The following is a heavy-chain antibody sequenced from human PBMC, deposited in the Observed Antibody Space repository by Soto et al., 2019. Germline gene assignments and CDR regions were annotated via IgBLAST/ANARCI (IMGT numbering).Heavy chain of an antibody. CDR3: ARGQYDILTGYYAVDY. CDR1: GGSFSGYY. Sequence: SETLSLTCAVYGGSFSGYYWSWIRQPPGKGLEWIGEINHSGSTNYNPSLKSRVTISVDTSKNQFSLKLSSVTAADTAVYYCARGQYDILTGYYAVDYWGQGTLVTVSS. CDR2: INHSGST. D-gene: IGHD3-9*01. J-gene: IGHJ4*02. V-gene: IGHV4-34*01.